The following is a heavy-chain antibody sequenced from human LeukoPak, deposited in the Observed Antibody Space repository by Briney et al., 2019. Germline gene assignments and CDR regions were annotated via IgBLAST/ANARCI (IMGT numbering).Heavy chain of an antibody. Sequence: GGSLRLSCAASGVAFSSYAMGWVGQARGKGLEWVGASSGSGGSTYYADSVKGRFTISRDNSKNTLYLKMNSLRAEDTAVYYCAKTDYDFWSRSQPALGLFDYWGQGTLVTVSS. J-gene: IGHJ4*02. V-gene: IGHV3-23*01. CDR3: AKTDYDFWSRSQPALGLFDY. CDR2: SSGSGGST. D-gene: IGHD3-3*01. CDR1: GVAFSSYA.